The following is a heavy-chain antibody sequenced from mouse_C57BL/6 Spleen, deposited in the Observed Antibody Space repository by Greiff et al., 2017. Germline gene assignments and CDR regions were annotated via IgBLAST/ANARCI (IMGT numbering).Heavy chain of an antibody. CDR1: GFTFSSYA. CDR3: TRGFYGSSPYFDY. J-gene: IGHJ2*01. CDR2: ISSGGDYI. D-gene: IGHD1-1*01. Sequence: EVKLVESGEGLVKPGGSLKLSCAASGFTFSSYAMSWVRQTPEKRLEWVAYISSGGDYIYYADTVKGRFTISRDNARNTLYLQMSSLKSEYTAMYYCTRGFYGSSPYFDYWGQGTTLTVSS. V-gene: IGHV5-9-1*02.